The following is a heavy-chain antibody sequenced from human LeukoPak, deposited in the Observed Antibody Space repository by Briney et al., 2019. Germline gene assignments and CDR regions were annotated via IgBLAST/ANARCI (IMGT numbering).Heavy chain of an antibody. D-gene: IGHD6-13*01. CDR2: ISSSSSTI. Sequence: GGSLRLSCAASGFTFSSYSMNWVRQAPGKGLEWVSYISSSSSTISYADSVKGRCTISRDNAKNSLYLQMNSLRAEDTAVYYCARDVGAAGIFDYWGQGTLVTVSS. V-gene: IGHV3-48*01. CDR3: ARDVGAAGIFDY. J-gene: IGHJ4*02. CDR1: GFTFSSYS.